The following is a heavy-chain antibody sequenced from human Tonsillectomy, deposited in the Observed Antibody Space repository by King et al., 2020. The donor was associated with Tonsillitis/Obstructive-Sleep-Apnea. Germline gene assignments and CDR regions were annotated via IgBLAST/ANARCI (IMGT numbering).Heavy chain of an antibody. Sequence: VQLVESGGGVVQPGRSLRLSCAASGLPLSNYAMHWVRQAPGEGLEWVAVISYAGSDKHYADSVKGRFTLSRDISNNTLYLQMNSLRSEDTAVYFCARSDYYYYYMDVWGKGTTVTVSS. CDR1: GLPLSNYA. CDR3: ARSDYYYYYMDV. CDR2: ISYAGSDK. V-gene: IGHV3-30*04. J-gene: IGHJ6*03.